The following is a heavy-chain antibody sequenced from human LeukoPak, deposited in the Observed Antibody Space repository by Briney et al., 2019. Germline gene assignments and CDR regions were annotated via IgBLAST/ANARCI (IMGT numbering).Heavy chain of an antibody. D-gene: IGHD7-27*01. CDR1: GFTFSSYE. CDR2: ISGSGSTI. V-gene: IGHV3-48*03. CDR3: ARRALGAFDI. J-gene: IGHJ3*02. Sequence: PGGSRRLSCAASGFTFSSYELNWVRQAPGKGLEWVSYISGSGSTIYYADSVKGRFTISRDNAKNSLYLQMNSLRADDTAVYYCARRALGAFDIWGQGTMVTVSS.